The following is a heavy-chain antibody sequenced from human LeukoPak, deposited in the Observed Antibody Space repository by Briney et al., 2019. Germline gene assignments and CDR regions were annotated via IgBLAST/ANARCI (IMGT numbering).Heavy chain of an antibody. V-gene: IGHV3-23*01. Sequence: SGGSLRLSCAASGFTFSSYAMRWVGQATGKRLECVSTIIGSGGSTYSAAAVEDRFTTSRDNSKNTLYLQMISLRGADTAVYYCTRKPGWSYRGGNIYWGQETLVTVAS. CDR3: TRKPGWSYRGGNIY. D-gene: IGHD3-10*01. J-gene: IGHJ4*02. CDR2: IIGSGGST. CDR1: GFTFSSYA.